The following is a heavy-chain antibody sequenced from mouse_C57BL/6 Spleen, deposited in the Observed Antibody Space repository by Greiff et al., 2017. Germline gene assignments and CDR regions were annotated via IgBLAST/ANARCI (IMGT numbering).Heavy chain of an antibody. V-gene: IGHV2-2*01. J-gene: IGHJ2*01. CDR1: GFSLTSYG. Sequence: VKLQESGPGLVQPSQSLSTNRTVSGFSLTSYGVHWVRQSPGKGLEWRGVLWSGGSTDNNAAFISRLGITKDNSKIQVFFKMNSLQADDTAIYYCARNLGYYYDYWILVATLIVAS. CDR3: ARNLGYYYDY. CDR2: LWSGGST.